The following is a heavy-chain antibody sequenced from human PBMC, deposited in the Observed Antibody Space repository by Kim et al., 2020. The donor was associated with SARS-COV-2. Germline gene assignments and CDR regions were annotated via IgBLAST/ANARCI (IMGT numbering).Heavy chain of an antibody. V-gene: IGHV3-9*01. CDR2: ISWNSGSI. CDR1: GFTFDDYA. D-gene: IGHD3-22*01. CDR3: AKEIYYYDSSALDY. Sequence: GGSLRLSCAASGFTFDDYAMHWVRQAPGKGLEWVSGISWNSGSIGYADSVKGRFTISRDNAKNSLYLQMNSLRAEDTALYYCAKEIYYYDSSALDYWGQGTLVTVSS. J-gene: IGHJ4*02.